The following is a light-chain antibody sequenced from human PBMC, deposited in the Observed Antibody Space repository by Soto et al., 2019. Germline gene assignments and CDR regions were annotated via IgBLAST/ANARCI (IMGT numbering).Light chain of an antibody. Sequence: QSVLTQPPSASGTPGQRVTISCSGSSSNIGTNSVNWYQQLPGTAPKPLIYHGDQQPPGVPDRFSGAKSGTSASLAISGLLAEDEDDYYCAAWDDSLNGRIFGTGTKLTVL. CDR1: SSNIGTNS. CDR2: HGD. CDR3: AAWDDSLNGRI. J-gene: IGLJ1*01. V-gene: IGLV1-44*01.